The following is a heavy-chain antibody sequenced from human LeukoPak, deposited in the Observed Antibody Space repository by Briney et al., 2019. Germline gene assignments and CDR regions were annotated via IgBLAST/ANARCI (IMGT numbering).Heavy chain of an antibody. CDR2: IIAGGDSA. J-gene: IGHJ4*02. Sequence: PGGSLRLSCEASGFSFSTVPMSWVRQVPGKGLECVSYIIAGGDSAYYADSVRGRFTISRDNSKNTLYLQMDDLRAEDSAVYYCATHILFWSGLFDSWGQGALVSVSS. D-gene: IGHD3-3*01. V-gene: IGHV3-23*01. CDR1: GFSFSTVP. CDR3: ATHILFWSGLFDS.